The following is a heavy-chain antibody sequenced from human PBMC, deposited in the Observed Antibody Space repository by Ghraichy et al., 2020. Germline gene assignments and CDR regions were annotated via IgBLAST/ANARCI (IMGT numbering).Heavy chain of an antibody. V-gene: IGHV1-69*13. CDR2: IIPIFGTA. J-gene: IGHJ6*03. Sequence: SVKVSCKASGGTFSSYAISWVRQAPGQGLEWMGGIIPIFGTANYAQKFQGRVTITADESTSTAYMELSSLRSEDTAVYYCARDLVGATNYYYYMDVWGKGTTVTVSS. D-gene: IGHD1-26*01. CDR1: GGTFSSYA. CDR3: ARDLVGATNYYYYMDV.